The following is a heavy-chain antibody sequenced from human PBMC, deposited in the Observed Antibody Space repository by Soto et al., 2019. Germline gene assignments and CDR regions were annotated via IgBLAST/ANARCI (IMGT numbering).Heavy chain of an antibody. CDR1: GGTFSSYA. CDR2: IIPIFGTA. J-gene: IGHJ6*02. D-gene: IGHD6-19*01. CDR3: ASRYSSGWYEGMDV. V-gene: IGHV1-69*06. Sequence: SVKVSCKASGGTFSSYAISWVRQAPGQGLEWMGGIIPIFGTANYAQKFQGRVTITADKSTSTAYMELSSLRSEDTAVYYCASRYSSGWYEGMDVWGQGTTVTVSS.